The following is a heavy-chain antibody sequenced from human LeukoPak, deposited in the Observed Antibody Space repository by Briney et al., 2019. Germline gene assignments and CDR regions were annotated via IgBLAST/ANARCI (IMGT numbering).Heavy chain of an antibody. Sequence: PGGSLLLSCASSGFTFRNYGIHGVRQAPGKGPEWVAFISYDGRNEYYAGSVKGRFTISRDNSKNTLSLQMNSLRAEDTAVYSCAKEDRGPSEMSTTKGLDYWGQGTLVTVSS. D-gene: IGHD5-24*01. V-gene: IGHV3-30*02. CDR1: GFTFRNYG. CDR2: ISYDGRNE. CDR3: AKEDRGPSEMSTTKGLDY. J-gene: IGHJ4*02.